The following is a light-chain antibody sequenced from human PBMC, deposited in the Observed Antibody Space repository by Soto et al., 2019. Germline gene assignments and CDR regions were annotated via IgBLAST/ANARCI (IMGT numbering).Light chain of an antibody. CDR3: QQYMRSVT. CDR2: GAS. CDR1: QSVDTTF. V-gene: IGKV3-20*01. J-gene: IGKJ1*01. Sequence: EIVLTQSPGSLSLSPGQRATLSCRASQSVDTTFFAWYQKKTGQAPRLLIYGASKRATGIPDRFSGSVSGTDFTLIISRLEPEDFAVYFCQQYMRSVTFGQGNKVEIK.